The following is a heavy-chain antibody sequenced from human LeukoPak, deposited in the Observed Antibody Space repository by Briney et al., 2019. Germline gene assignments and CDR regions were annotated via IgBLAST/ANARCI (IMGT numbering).Heavy chain of an antibody. CDR3: AREHKSYGDYPYYFDS. V-gene: IGHV4-30-4*01. Sequence: SETLSLTCTVSSDSINSGDYYWSWIRQPAGKGLEFIGYINKKGGTFYNPPLKSRVSISIDTSKNQFSLKLTSVTAADTAVYFCAREHKSYGDYPYYFDSWGQGTLVTVSS. CDR2: INKKGGT. D-gene: IGHD4-17*01. CDR1: SDSINSGDYY. J-gene: IGHJ4*02.